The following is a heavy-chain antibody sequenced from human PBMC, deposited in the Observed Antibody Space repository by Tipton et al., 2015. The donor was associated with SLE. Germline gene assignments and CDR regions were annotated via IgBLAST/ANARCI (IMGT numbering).Heavy chain of an antibody. CDR2: IYTSGST. Sequence: TLSLTCTVSGGSISSGSYYWSWIRQPAGKGLEWIGYIYTSGSTNYNPSLKSRVTISVDTSKNQFSLKLSSVTAADTAVYYCARSYDSSALDYWGQGTLVTVSS. CDR3: ARSYDSSALDY. J-gene: IGHJ4*02. D-gene: IGHD3-22*01. V-gene: IGHV4-61*09. CDR1: GGSISSGSYY.